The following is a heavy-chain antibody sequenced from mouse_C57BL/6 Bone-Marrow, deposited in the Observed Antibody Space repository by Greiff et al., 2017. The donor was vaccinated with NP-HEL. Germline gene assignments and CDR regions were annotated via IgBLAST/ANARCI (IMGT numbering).Heavy chain of an antibody. CDR1: GFSLTSYG. J-gene: IGHJ3*01. D-gene: IGHD4-1*01. CDR2: IWSGGST. CDR3: ARQANWAWFAY. Sequence: QVQLQQSGPGLVQPSQSLSITCTVSGFSLTSYGVHWVRQSPGKGLEWLGVIWSGGSTDYNVAFISSLSISKDNSKSQVFFKMNSLQADDTAIYYCARQANWAWFAYWGQGTLVTVSA. V-gene: IGHV2-2*01.